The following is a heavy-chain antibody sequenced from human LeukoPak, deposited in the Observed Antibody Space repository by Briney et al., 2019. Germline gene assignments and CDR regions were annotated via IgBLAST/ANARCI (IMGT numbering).Heavy chain of an antibody. D-gene: IGHD2-2*01. V-gene: IGHV1-69*01. Sequence: SVKVSCKASGGTFSSYAISWVRQAPGQGLGWMGGIIPIFGTANYAQKFQGRVTITADESTSTAYMELSSLRSEDTAVYYCANTIVVVPAALDAFDIWGQGTMVTVSS. CDR2: IIPIFGTA. CDR1: GGTFSSYA. J-gene: IGHJ3*02. CDR3: ANTIVVVPAALDAFDI.